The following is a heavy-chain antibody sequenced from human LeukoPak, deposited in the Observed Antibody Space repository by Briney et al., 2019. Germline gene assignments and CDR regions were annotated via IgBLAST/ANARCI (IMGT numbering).Heavy chain of an antibody. D-gene: IGHD6-6*01. J-gene: IGHJ4*02. CDR3: ARHRYTSSSSYFDF. CDR1: GGSISSYY. V-gene: IGHV4-59*08. CDR2: IYSSGST. Sequence: PSETLSLTCTVSGGSISSYYWTWIRQPPGKGLEWIGYIYSSGSTNYNPSLKSRVTISVDTSKNQFSLRLSSVTAADTAVYYCARHRYTSSSSYFDFWGQGTLVTVSS.